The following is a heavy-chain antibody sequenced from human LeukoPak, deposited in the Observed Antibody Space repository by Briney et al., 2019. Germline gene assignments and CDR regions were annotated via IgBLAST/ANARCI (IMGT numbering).Heavy chain of an antibody. CDR3: ARSPDSYYYDSSGYYLDY. Sequence: ASVKVSCKASGYTFTGYYMHWVRQAPGQGPEWMGWINPNSGGTNYAQKFQGRVTMTRDTSISTAYMELSRLRSDDTAVYYCARSPDSYYYDSSGYYLDYWGQGTLVTVSS. D-gene: IGHD3-22*01. CDR2: INPNSGGT. CDR1: GYTFTGYY. J-gene: IGHJ4*02. V-gene: IGHV1-2*02.